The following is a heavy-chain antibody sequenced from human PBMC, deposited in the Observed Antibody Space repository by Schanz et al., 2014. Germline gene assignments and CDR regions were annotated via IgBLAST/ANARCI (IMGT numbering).Heavy chain of an antibody. Sequence: VQLVESGGGLVQPGGSLRLSCAASGFTFSDYAMSWVRQAPGKGLEWVANIKQDESERSYVDSVKGRFTISRDNAKNSLYLQMNSLRAEDTAVYYCARDKGGYYPFDYWGQGTLVTVSS. CDR2: IKQDESER. CDR3: ARDKGGYYPFDY. V-gene: IGHV3-7*01. D-gene: IGHD3-3*01. J-gene: IGHJ4*02. CDR1: GFTFSDYA.